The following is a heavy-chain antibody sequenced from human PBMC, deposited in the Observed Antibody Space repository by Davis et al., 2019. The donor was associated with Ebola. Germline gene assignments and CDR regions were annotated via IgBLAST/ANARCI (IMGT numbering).Heavy chain of an antibody. V-gene: IGHV3-74*01. J-gene: IGHJ3*02. CDR2: SNSDESIT. D-gene: IGHD1-1*01. CDR1: GFSFSRNW. CDR3: ARTNVQLEPYDVFDI. Sequence: GESLKISCAASGFSFSRNWMQWVRQAPGTGLVWVSRSNSDESITSYADSVKGQFTISRDNAKNTLYLQMNSLRAEDTAVYYCARTNVQLEPYDVFDIWGQGTMVTVSS.